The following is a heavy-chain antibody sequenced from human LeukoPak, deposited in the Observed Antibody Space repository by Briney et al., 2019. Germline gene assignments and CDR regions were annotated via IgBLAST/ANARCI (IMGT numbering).Heavy chain of an antibody. D-gene: IGHD6-13*01. CDR1: GGSITRFY. Sequence: KPSETLSLTCTVSGGSITRFYWIWIRQPPGKGLEWIGYIYDIGTTNYNPSLKTRVTMSVDTSNNQFSLKLSSVTAADTAVYYCATGVHGITAAGDYYFDYWGQGTLVTVSS. CDR3: ATGVHGITAAGDYYFDY. J-gene: IGHJ4*02. V-gene: IGHV4-59*03. CDR2: IYDIGTT.